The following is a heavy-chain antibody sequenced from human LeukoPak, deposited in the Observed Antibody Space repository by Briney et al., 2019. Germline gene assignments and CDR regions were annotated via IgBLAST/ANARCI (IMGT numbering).Heavy chain of an antibody. CDR1: GGSFSGYY. D-gene: IGHD3-10*01. CDR3: ARSLLLLYVVFDP. V-gene: IGHV4-34*01. Sequence: SETLSLTCAVYGGSFSGYYWSWIRQPPGKGLEWIGSMYYSGSTYYNPSLKNRVTISVDSSKNQFSLKLSSVTAADTAVYYCARSLLLLYVVFDPWGQGILVTVSS. CDR2: MYYSGST. J-gene: IGHJ5*02.